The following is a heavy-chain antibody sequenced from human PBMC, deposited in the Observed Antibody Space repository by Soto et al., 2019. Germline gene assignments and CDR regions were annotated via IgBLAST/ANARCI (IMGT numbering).Heavy chain of an antibody. CDR2: IYYSGST. D-gene: IGHD5-12*01. CDR1: GGSISCYY. Sequence: PSETLSLTCTVSGGSISCYYWSWIRQPPGKGLEWIGYIYYSGSTNYNPSLKSRVTISVDTSKNQFSLKLSSVTAADTAVYYCARGVATRLSDYWGQGTLVTVSS. CDR3: ARGVATRLSDY. J-gene: IGHJ4*02. V-gene: IGHV4-59*01.